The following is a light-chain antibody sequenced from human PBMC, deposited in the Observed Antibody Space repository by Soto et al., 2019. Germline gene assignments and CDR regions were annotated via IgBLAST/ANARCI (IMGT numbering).Light chain of an antibody. V-gene: IGKV3-11*01. Sequence: EIVLTQSPATLSLSPGERATLSCRASQSVSSYLAWYQQKPGQAPRLLIYDASHRATGIPARFSGSGSGTDFTLTISSLEPEDFAVYYCQQRSNWLPDWTFGQGTKVDIK. CDR1: QSVSSY. CDR3: QQRSNWLPDWT. J-gene: IGKJ1*01. CDR2: DAS.